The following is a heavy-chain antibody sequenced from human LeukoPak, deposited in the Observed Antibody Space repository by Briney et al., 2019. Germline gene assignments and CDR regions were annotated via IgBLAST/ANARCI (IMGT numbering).Heavy chain of an antibody. Sequence: PGGSLRLSCTATEFTVTTNYLSWVRQAPGKGLKWVSITYSGGNSHSADSVKGRFTITRDDSKNTLYLQMNSLRPEDTAIYYCAGGYGGRYWVFDIWGQGTMVTVFS. J-gene: IGHJ3*02. D-gene: IGHD1-26*01. CDR3: AGGYGGRYWVFDI. V-gene: IGHV3-66*01. CDR2: TYSGGNS. CDR1: EFTVTTNY.